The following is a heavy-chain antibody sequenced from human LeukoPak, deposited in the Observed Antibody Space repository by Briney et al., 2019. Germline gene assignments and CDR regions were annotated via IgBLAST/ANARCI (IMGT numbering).Heavy chain of an antibody. CDR2: ISAYNGNT. V-gene: IGHV1-18*01. D-gene: IGHD1-26*01. J-gene: IGHJ3*02. CDR3: ALIVGATPNDAFDI. CDR1: GYTFTSYG. Sequence: ASVKVSCKASGYTFTSYGISWVRQAPGQGLEWMGWISAYNGNTNYAQKLQGRVTMTTDTSTSTAYMELRSLRSDDTAVYYCALIVGATPNDAFDIWAKGQWLPSLQ.